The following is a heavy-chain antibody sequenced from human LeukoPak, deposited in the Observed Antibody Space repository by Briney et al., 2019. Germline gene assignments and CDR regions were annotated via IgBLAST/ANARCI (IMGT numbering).Heavy chain of an antibody. J-gene: IGHJ4*02. CDR3: VKDAPNGSVDF. CDR2: IHPNNGGV. CDR1: GFTFERYV. Sequence: HPGGSLRLSCVTSGFTFERYVMHWMRLAPGKGLECVSSIHPNNGGVGYAASVKGRFAISRDSARNSLYLEMTSLRPEDTAVYYCVKDAPNGSVDFWGRGTLVTVSS. D-gene: IGHD2-8*01. V-gene: IGHV3-9*01.